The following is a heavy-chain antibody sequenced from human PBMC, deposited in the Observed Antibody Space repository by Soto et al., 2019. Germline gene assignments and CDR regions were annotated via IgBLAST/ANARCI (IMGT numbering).Heavy chain of an antibody. CDR3: VRGVVVVVGSTAENFDH. CDR2: ISYSGETK. D-gene: IGHD2-15*01. J-gene: IGHJ4*02. Sequence: GSLRHSCVTSGFTFTKYSMNWVRQAPGKGLEWVSYISYSGETKYYADSLKGRYAISRDDAKNSVYLQMNSLRDEDTAFYYCVRGVVVVVGSTAENFDHWGQGTLVTVSS. V-gene: IGHV3-48*02. CDR1: GFTFTKYS.